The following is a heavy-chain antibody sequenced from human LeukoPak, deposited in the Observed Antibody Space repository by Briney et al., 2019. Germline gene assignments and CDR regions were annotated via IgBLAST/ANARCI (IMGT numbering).Heavy chain of an antibody. CDR1: GFTFSSYS. Sequence: GGSLRLSCAASGFTFSSYSMNWVRQAPGKGLEWVSSISSSSSYIYYADSVKGRFTNSRDNAKNSLYLQMNSLRAEDTAVYYCARDSRDYRNWFDPWGQGTLVTVSS. CDR3: ARDSRDYRNWFDP. V-gene: IGHV3-21*01. CDR2: ISSSSSYI. J-gene: IGHJ5*02. D-gene: IGHD3-16*01.